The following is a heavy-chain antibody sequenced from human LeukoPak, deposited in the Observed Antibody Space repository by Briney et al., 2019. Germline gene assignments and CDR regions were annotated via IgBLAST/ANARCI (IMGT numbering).Heavy chain of an antibody. CDR2: IIPILGIA. CDR3: ARENNRGTTGTDIDY. CDR1: GGTFSSYA. J-gene: IGHJ4*02. Sequence: SEKVSCKASGGTFSSYAISWVRQAPGQGLEWMGRIIPILGIANYAQKFQGRVTITADKSTSTAYMELSSLRSEDTAVYYCARENNRGTTGTDIDYWGQGTLVTVSS. V-gene: IGHV1-69*04. D-gene: IGHD1-1*01.